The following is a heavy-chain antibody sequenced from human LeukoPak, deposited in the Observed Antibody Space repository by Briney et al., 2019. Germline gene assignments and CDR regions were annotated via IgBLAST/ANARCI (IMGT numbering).Heavy chain of an antibody. Sequence: GRSLGLSCAASGFTFSNYGIHWVRQAPGKGLEWVAVIWYDGSKKYYADSVKGRFTISRDNSKNTLYLEMNSLRAEDTAVYYCARSLERYHSGSGSYYMNNWFDPWGQGTLVTVSS. D-gene: IGHD3-10*01. CDR2: IWYDGSKK. CDR3: ARSLERYHSGSGSYYMNNWFDP. J-gene: IGHJ5*02. V-gene: IGHV3-33*01. CDR1: GFTFSNYG.